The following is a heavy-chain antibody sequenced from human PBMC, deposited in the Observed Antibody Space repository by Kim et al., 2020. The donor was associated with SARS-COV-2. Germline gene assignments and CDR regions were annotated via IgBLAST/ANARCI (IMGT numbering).Heavy chain of an antibody. D-gene: IGHD3-10*01. CDR1: GGSFSGYY. V-gene: IGHV4-34*01. CDR3: ARGWDGWFARRWFDP. CDR2: INHSGST. Sequence: SETLSLTCAVYGGSFSGYYWSWIRQPPGKGLEWIGEINHSGSTNYNPSLKSRVTISVDTSKNQFSLKLSSVTAADTAVYYCARGWDGWFARRWFDPWGQGTLVTVSS. J-gene: IGHJ5*02.